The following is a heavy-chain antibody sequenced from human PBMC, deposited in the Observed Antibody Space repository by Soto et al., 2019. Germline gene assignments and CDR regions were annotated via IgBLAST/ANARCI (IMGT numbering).Heavy chain of an antibody. CDR3: ARDHPPWGDSPNWFDP. D-gene: IGHD2-21*02. CDR1: GFTFSSYS. V-gene: IGHV3-21*01. CDR2: ISSSSSYI. J-gene: IGHJ5*02. Sequence: ESGGGLVKPGGSLRLSCAASGFTFSSYSMNWVRQAPGKGLEWVSSISSSSSYIYYADSVKGRFTISRDNAKNSLYLQMNSLRAEDTAVYYCARDHPPWGDSPNWFDPWGQGTLVTVSS.